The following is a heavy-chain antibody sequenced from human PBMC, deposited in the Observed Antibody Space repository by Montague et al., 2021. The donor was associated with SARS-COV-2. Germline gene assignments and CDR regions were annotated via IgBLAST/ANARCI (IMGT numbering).Heavy chain of an antibody. Sequence: SLRLSCPASGFTFSNFNMYWVRQTPGKGLEWVGFISYDENNKYYADSVKDRFTISRDNSKNTLYLQMNSLRADDTAIYYCARDSFGMDVWGQGTTVTVSS. CDR1: GFTFSNFN. V-gene: IGHV3-30-3*01. CDR2: ISYDENNK. CDR3: ARDSFGMDV. J-gene: IGHJ6*02.